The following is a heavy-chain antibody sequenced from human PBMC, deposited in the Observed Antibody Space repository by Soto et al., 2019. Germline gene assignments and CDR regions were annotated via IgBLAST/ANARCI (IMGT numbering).Heavy chain of an antibody. CDR1: GGSISSDDYY. CDR3: ARNIRTLPTRGLFLGGALET. D-gene: IGHD1-26*01. CDR2: IYYSGST. Sequence: QVQLQESGPGLVKPSQTLSLTCTVSGGSISSDDYYWSWVRQPPGKGLEWIAYIYYSGSTYYNPSLRIGFSMSLDTAKNQFPRMLRSVPAADTAVYYGARNIRTLPTRGLFLGGALETWGQGTLVTVSS. V-gene: IGHV4-30-4*01. J-gene: IGHJ5*02.